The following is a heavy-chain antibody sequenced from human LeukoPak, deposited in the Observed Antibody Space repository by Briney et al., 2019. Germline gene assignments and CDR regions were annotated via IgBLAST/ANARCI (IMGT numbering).Heavy chain of an antibody. Sequence: SETLSLTCTVSGGSISSYYWSWIRQPAGKGLEWIGRIYTSGSTNCNPSLKSRVTMSVDTSKNQFSLKLSSVTAADTAVYYCARDRRPVVVPAAIRHTPGMDVWGQGTTVTVSS. CDR3: ARDRRPVVVPAAIRHTPGMDV. V-gene: IGHV4-4*07. CDR1: GGSISSYY. J-gene: IGHJ6*02. D-gene: IGHD2-2*02. CDR2: IYTSGST.